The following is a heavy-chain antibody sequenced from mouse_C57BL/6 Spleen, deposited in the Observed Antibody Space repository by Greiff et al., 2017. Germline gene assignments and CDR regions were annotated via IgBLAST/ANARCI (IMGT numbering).Heavy chain of an antibody. J-gene: IGHJ2*01. V-gene: IGHV1-69*01. CDR1: GYTFTSYW. CDR3: AIWYDGYFDY. D-gene: IGHD2-3*01. Sequence: QVQLQQPGAELVMPGASVKLSCKASGYTFTSYWMHWVKQRPGQGLEWIGEIDPSDSYTNYNQKFKGKSTLTVDKSSSTAYMQLSSLTSEDSAVYYCAIWYDGYFDYWGQGTTLTVSS. CDR2: IDPSDSYT.